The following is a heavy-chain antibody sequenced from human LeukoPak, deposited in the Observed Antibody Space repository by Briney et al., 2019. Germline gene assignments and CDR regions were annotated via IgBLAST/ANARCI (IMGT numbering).Heavy chain of an antibody. Sequence: SETLSLTCTVSGGSISSYYWSWIRQPPGKGLEWIGYIYYSGSTNYNPSLKSRVTISVDTSKNQFSLKLSSVTAADTAVYYCARLTGYSSEGWFDPWGQGTLVTVSS. D-gene: IGHD3-9*01. CDR1: GGSISSYY. CDR3: ARLTGYSSEGWFDP. CDR2: IYYSGST. J-gene: IGHJ5*02. V-gene: IGHV4-59*01.